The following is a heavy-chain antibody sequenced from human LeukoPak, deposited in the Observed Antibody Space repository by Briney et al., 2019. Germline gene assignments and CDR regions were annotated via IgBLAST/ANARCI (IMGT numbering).Heavy chain of an antibody. V-gene: IGHV3-23*01. D-gene: IGHD4-17*01. Sequence: GGSLRLSCAASGFTFSSYAMSWVRQAPGKGLEWVSAISGSGGSTYYADSVKGRFTISRDNSKNTLYLQMNSLRVEDTAVYYCARGSRVTTRLDAFDIWGQGTMVTVSS. CDR3: ARGSRVTTRLDAFDI. J-gene: IGHJ3*02. CDR2: ISGSGGST. CDR1: GFTFSSYA.